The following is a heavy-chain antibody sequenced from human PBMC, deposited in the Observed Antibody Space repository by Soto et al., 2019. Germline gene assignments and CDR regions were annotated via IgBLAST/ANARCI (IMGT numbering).Heavy chain of an antibody. CDR1: GGTFSSYS. CDR2: IIPIFGTA. V-gene: IGHV1-69*06. J-gene: IGHJ5*02. D-gene: IGHD1-26*01. Sequence: SVKVSCKASGGTFSSYSISWVRQAPGQGLEWMGGIIPIFGTANYAQKFQGRVTITADKSTSTAYMELSSLRSEDTAVYYCARDLPGSYGTDNWFDPWGQGTLVTVSS. CDR3: ARDLPGSYGTDNWFDP.